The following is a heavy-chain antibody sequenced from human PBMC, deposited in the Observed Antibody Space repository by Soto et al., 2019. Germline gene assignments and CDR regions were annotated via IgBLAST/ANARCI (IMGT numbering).Heavy chain of an antibody. V-gene: IGHV1-69*01. CDR2: IIPIPVTA. Sequence: QVQLVQSGAEVKKPGSSVKVSCKASGGTFSSYAISWVRQAPVQVLEWMGGIIPIPVTANYAQKFQGRVTITADESTSTAYMELSSLRSEDTAVYYCARSQGSSTSLEIYYYYYYGMDVWGQGTTVTVSS. J-gene: IGHJ6*02. D-gene: IGHD2-2*01. CDR1: GGTFSSYA. CDR3: ARSQGSSTSLEIYYYYYYGMDV.